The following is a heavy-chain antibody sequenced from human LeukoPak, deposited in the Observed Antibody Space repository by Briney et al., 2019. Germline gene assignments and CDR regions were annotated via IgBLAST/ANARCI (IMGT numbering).Heavy chain of an antibody. V-gene: IGHV1-8*01. D-gene: IGHD3-9*01. CDR1: GYTFTNYD. J-gene: IGHJ4*02. CDR2: MNPNSGNT. Sequence: ASVKVSCKASGYTFTNYDINWVRQASGQGLEWMGWMNPNSGNTGYAQKFQGRFTMTWDTPISTAYMELSSLGSEDTAIYYCARGLGDYNTDWFPVSGYWGQGTLVTVSS. CDR3: ARGLGDYNTDWFPVSGY.